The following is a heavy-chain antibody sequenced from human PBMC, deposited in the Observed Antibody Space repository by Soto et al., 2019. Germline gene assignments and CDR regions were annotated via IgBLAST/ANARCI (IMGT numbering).Heavy chain of an antibody. J-gene: IGHJ4*02. Sequence: QLPLQESGSGLVKPSQTLSLTSSVSGGSISGTTYSWRWIRQPPGEGLELIWYIYDSGNTYYNPPLKNKYPISVDTSKNQFSLKLSSVTAADTAVYDYARGQGAAAGHSNFDYWGQGAQVTVYS. CDR2: IYDSGNT. V-gene: IGHV4-30-2*01. D-gene: IGHD6-13*01. CDR3: ARGQGAAAGHSNFDY. CDR1: GGSISGTTYS.